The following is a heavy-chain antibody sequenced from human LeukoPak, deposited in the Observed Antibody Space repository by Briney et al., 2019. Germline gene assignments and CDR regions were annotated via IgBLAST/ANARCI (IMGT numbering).Heavy chain of an antibody. Sequence: GRSLRLSCAASGFSFDTYAMHWVRQAPGKGLEWVADIASDGSHTFYVESVKGRFTISRDNSKNTLYLQMNSLRAEDTAVYFCARERQDTILHSGAFDIWGQGTMVTVSS. CDR2: IASDGSHT. J-gene: IGHJ3*02. CDR3: ARERQDTILHSGAFDI. D-gene: IGHD2-21*01. CDR1: GFSFDTYA. V-gene: IGHV3-30*19.